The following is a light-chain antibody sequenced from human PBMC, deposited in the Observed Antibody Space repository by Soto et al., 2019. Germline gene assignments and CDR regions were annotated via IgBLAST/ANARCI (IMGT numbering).Light chain of an antibody. Sequence: SALTQPAAVSGSPGQSITVSCTGTSSDGGGYDYVSWYQQYPEKAPKLMIYEVSNRPSGVSSRFCGSTSGNPASPTISGLQAEDVADSYRPSYTSNSTRVFGTGTKATVL. J-gene: IGLJ1*01. CDR1: SSDGGGYDY. CDR2: EVS. V-gene: IGLV2-14*03. CDR3: PSYTSNSTRV.